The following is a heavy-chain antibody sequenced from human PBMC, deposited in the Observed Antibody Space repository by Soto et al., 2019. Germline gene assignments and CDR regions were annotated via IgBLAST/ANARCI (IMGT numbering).Heavy chain of an antibody. CDR3: ARDPPDTATVPTPRFDY. Sequence: GGSLKLSTAASGFTFSDYYMSWIRQAPGKGLEWVSYISSSGSTIYYADAVKGRFTISRDNAKTSLYLQMNSLRAEDTAVYYCARDPPDTATVPTPRFDYWGQGTLVTVS. CDR1: GFTFSDYY. J-gene: IGHJ4*02. V-gene: IGHV3-11*01. CDR2: ISSSGSTI. D-gene: IGHD5-18*01.